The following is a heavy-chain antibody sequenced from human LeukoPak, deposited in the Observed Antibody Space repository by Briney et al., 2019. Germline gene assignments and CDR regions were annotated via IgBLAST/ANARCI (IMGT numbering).Heavy chain of an antibody. Sequence: ASVKVSCKASGYTFTSYDINWVRQATGQGLEWMGWMNPNSGNTGYAQKFQGRVTMTRNTFISTAYMELSSLRSEDTAVYYCARDGSSWYYYYYGMDVWGQGTTVTVSS. V-gene: IGHV1-8*01. D-gene: IGHD6-13*01. CDR2: MNPNSGNT. CDR3: ARDGSSWYYYYYGMDV. CDR1: GYTFTSYD. J-gene: IGHJ6*02.